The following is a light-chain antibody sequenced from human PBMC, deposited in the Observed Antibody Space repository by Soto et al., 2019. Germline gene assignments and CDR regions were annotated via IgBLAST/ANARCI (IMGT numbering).Light chain of an antibody. Sequence: EIVLTQSPGTLSLSPGERGILSCRTSQTVNIPYLAWYQQKPGQAPRLLISVASSSTTGIPDRFSGMVCVKEFTLPISTVPSADFAVSYCHQNQTSHPPFGSGTTVDIK. V-gene: IGKV3-20*01. CDR2: VAS. CDR3: HQNQTSHPP. J-gene: IGKJ3*01. CDR1: QTVNIPY.